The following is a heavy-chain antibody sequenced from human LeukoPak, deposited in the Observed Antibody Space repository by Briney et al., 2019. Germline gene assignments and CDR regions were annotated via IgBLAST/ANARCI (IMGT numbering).Heavy chain of an antibody. D-gene: IGHD3-22*01. V-gene: IGHV1-69*04. CDR3: ARASYDSYYDSSGYY. Sequence: SVKVSCKASGGTFSSYAISWVRQAPGQGLEWMGRIIPILGVANYAQKFQGRVTITADKSTSTAYMELSSLRSEDTAVYYCARASYDSYYDSSGYYWGQGTLVTVSS. CDR1: GGTFSSYA. J-gene: IGHJ4*02. CDR2: IIPILGVA.